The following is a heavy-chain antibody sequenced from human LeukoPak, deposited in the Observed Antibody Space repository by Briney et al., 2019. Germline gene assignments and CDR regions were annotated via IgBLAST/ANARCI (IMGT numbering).Heavy chain of an antibody. CDR2: VSAYNGNI. J-gene: IGHJ4*02. V-gene: IGHV1-18*01. D-gene: IGHD1-1*01. Sequence: GASVKVSCKASGYTFTSFGASWVRQAPGQGLEWMGWVSAYNGNIQYAQKLQGRVTMTTDISTSTAYMDLRSLRSDDTAVYYCVRDPGTLERMIFSDYWGQGTLVTVSS. CDR3: VRDPGTLERMIFSDY. CDR1: GYTFTSFG.